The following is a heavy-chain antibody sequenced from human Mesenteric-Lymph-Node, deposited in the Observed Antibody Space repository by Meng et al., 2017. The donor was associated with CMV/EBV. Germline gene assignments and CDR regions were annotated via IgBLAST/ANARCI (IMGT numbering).Heavy chain of an antibody. J-gene: IGHJ4*02. Sequence: GYTFTSYDITWLRRATGQGLEWMGWMHPNSGDTGSAQKFQGRVIISRNTSISTAYMELTSLRSEDTAVYYCARGAGKNILTGYSLGYWGQGTLVTVSS. D-gene: IGHD3-9*01. CDR2: MHPNSGDT. V-gene: IGHV1-8*01. CDR1: GYTFTSYD. CDR3: ARGAGKNILTGYSLGY.